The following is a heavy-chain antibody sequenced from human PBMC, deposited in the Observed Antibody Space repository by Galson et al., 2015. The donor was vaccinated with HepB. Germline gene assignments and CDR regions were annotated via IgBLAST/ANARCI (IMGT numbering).Heavy chain of an antibody. J-gene: IGHJ3*02. CDR1: GYSFTCYW. Sequence: QSGAEVKKPGESLKISCKGSGYSFTCYWIGWVRQMPGKGLEWMGIIYPGDSDTRYSPSFQGQVTISADKSISTAYLQWSSLKASDTAMYYCARQALGSGSYYNVNAFDIWGQGTMVTVSS. D-gene: IGHD3-10*01. CDR2: IYPGDSDT. V-gene: IGHV5-51*01. CDR3: ARQALGSGSYYNVNAFDI.